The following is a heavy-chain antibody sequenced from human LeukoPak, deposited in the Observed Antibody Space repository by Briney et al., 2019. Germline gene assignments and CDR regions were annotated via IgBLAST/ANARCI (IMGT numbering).Heavy chain of an antibody. V-gene: IGHV4-59*01. D-gene: IGHD1-26*01. CDR3: ANIVGGAYFDY. Sequence: SETLSLTCTVSGGSISTYYWSWIRQPPGKGLEWIGYIYYTGSTSYNPSLKSRVTMSLDASKNQFSLELNSVTPADTAVYYCANIVGGAYFDYWGQGTLVTVSS. CDR2: IYYTGST. J-gene: IGHJ4*02. CDR1: GGSISTYY.